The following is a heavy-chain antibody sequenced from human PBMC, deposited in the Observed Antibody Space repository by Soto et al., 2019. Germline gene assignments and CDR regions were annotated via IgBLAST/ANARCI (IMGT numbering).Heavy chain of an antibody. CDR1: GYTFTNYW. CDR3: ATPRGMDV. CDR2: IYPGDSDT. J-gene: IGHJ6*02. Sequence: GESLKISCKSSGYTFTNYWIGWVRQMPGKGLEWMGIIYPGDSDTRYSPSFQGQVTISADRSISTAYLQWSSLKASDTAMYYCATPRGMDVWGQGTTVTVSS. V-gene: IGHV5-51*01.